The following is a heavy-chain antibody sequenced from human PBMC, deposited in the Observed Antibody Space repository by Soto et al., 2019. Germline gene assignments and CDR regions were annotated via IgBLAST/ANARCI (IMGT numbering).Heavy chain of an antibody. CDR2: ISYDGSNK. CDR3: AKVLGGDYAYYFDY. Sequence: PGGSLRLSCAASGFTFSSYGMHWVRQAPGKGLELVAVISYDGSNKYYADSVKGRFPISRDNSKNTQYLQMNSLRAEDKAVYYCAKVLGGDYAYYFDYWGQGTLVTVSS. J-gene: IGHJ4*02. D-gene: IGHD4-17*01. CDR1: GFTFSSYG. V-gene: IGHV3-30*18.